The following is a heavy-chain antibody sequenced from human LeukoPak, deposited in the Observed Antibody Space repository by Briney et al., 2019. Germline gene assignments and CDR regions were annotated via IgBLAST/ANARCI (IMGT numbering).Heavy chain of an antibody. D-gene: IGHD2-15*01. CDR3: ARDTHLSYAAGFDC. CDR1: GFTFSSYT. V-gene: IGHV3-21*01. J-gene: IGHJ4*02. Sequence: GGSLRLSCATSGFTFSSYTMNWVRQAPGKGLEWVSSISSSSSYIYYAESVKGRFTISRDDAKNSLYLQMNSLRAEDTALYYCARDTHLSYAAGFDCWGQGTLVTVSS. CDR2: ISSSSSYI.